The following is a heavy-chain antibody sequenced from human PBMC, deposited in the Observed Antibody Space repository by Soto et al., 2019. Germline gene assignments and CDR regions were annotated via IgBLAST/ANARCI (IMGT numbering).Heavy chain of an antibody. CDR1: GGSITSNNW. V-gene: IGHV4-4*02. D-gene: IGHD4-17*01. Sequence: QVQLQESGPGLVKPSGTLSLTCAVSGGSITSNNWWSWVRQPPGKGLEWIGEIYHSRSTNYNPSLKSRVIMSVDKSKNQFSLNLYSVTAADTALYYWARAGDSALTGTFDVWGRGTMVTVSS. J-gene: IGHJ3*01. CDR3: ARAGDSALTGTFDV. CDR2: IYHSRST.